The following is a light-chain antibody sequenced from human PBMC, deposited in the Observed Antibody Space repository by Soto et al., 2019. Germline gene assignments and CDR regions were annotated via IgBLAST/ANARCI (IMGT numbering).Light chain of an antibody. CDR2: SAS. CDR3: QQYNKWPLT. CDR1: QSVYTT. Sequence: EIVMTQSPATLSVSPGERATLSCRASQSVYTTLASYQQRPGQAPRLLIYSASTRATGIPARFSGSGSGTEFTLTISSLQSEDFAVYYCQQYNKWPLTFGGGTTVEIK. V-gene: IGKV3-15*01. J-gene: IGKJ4*01.